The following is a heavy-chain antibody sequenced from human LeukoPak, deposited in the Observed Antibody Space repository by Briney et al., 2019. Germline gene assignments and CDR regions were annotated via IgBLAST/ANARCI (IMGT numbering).Heavy chain of an antibody. D-gene: IGHD1-1*01. CDR3: TGEKEAYNFGLAYYYYYMDV. J-gene: IGHJ6*03. CDR1: GFILSRYS. CDR2: VSTSSSYI. Sequence: GGSLRLSCEASGFILSRYSMNWVRQAPGKGLEWVSSVSTSSSYIYYADSVKGRFTISRDNAKKSLYLLMNNLQTEDTAVYYCTGEKEAYNFGLAYYYYYMDVWGKGTTVTVSS. V-gene: IGHV3-21*04.